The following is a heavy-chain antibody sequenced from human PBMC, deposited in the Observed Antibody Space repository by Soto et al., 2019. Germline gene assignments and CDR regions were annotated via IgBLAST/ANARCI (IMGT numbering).Heavy chain of an antibody. CDR1: VGSLRTYH. D-gene: IGHD3-10*01. CDR2: IYYSGTI. J-gene: IGHJ4*02. Sequence: SETLSPPCPRSVGSLRTYHRALVRQPPGKGLEWIGHIYYSGTIRYNPSLKSRVTISVDTSKKQFSLKLSSVTAADTAVYYCARGRDGHNFSFHYWGQGTLVTVSS. V-gene: IGHV4-59*12. CDR3: ARGRDGHNFSFHY.